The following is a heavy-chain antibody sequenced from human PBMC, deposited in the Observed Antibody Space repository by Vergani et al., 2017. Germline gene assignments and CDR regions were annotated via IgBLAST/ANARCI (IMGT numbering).Heavy chain of an antibody. CDR2: IYHSGCT. Sequence: QLQLQESGSGLVKPSQTLSLTCAVSGGSISSGGYSWSWIRQPPGKGLEWIGYIYHSGCTYYNPSLESRVTMSVDTSNSHFSLKLSSVTAADTAVYYCTRHWGVVAANNWFDPWGQGTLVTVSS. J-gene: IGHJ5*02. CDR1: GGSISSGGYS. D-gene: IGHD2-15*01. CDR3: TRHWGVVAANNWFDP. V-gene: IGHV4-30-2*03.